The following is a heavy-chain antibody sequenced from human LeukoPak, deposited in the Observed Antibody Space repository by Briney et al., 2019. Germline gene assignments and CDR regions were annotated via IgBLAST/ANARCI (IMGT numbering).Heavy chain of an antibody. J-gene: IGHJ4*02. Sequence: GGALRLSCAASGFTFSSYGMHWVRQAPGKGLEWVAVIWYDGSNKYYADYVKGRFTISRDNSKNTLYLQLNSLRAEDTAVYYCARDRSFYGDGAFDYWGQGTLVTVSS. V-gene: IGHV3-33*01. CDR2: IWYDGSNK. CDR3: ARDRSFYGDGAFDY. D-gene: IGHD4-17*01. CDR1: GFTFSSYG.